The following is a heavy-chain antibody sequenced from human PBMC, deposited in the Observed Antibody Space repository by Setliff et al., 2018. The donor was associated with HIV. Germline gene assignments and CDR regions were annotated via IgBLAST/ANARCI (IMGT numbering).Heavy chain of an antibody. D-gene: IGHD1-26*01. CDR2: ISSSGSTD. CDR1: GFTFSNYE. CDR3: ARRTSGPAGIDY. J-gene: IGHJ4*02. V-gene: IGHV3-48*03. Sequence: PGGSLRLSCAASGFTFSNYEMNWVRQAPGKGLEWVSYISSSGSTDYYADSVKGRFTISRDFSRDKDYLQMDNLRPEDTAIYYCARRTSGPAGIDYWGQGTLVTVSS.